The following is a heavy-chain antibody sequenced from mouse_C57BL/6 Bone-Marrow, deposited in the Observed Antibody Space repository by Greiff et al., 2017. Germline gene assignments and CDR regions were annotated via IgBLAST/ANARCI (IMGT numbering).Heavy chain of an antibody. CDR2: IDPSDSYT. J-gene: IGHJ3*01. CDR3: ARAPWFAY. Sequence: VQLQQPGAELVMPGASVKLSCKASGYTFTSYWMHWVKQRPGQGLEWIGEIDPSDSYTNYNQKFKGKSTLTVDKSSSTAYMQLSSLTSEDSAVYYCARAPWFAYWGQGNLVTVSA. CDR1: GYTFTSYW. V-gene: IGHV1-69*01.